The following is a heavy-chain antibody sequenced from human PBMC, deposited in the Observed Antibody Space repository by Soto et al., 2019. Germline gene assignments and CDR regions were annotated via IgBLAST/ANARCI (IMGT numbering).Heavy chain of an antibody. D-gene: IGHD3-16*02. J-gene: IGHJ5*02. V-gene: IGHV4-61*01. Sequence: SETVSLTCTVSGGSVSSGSYYWSWIRQPPGKGLEWIGYIYYSGSTNYNPSLKSRVTISVDTSKNQFSLKLSSVTAADTAVYYCARGRLRLGELSLRPTWGQGTLVTVSS. CDR2: IYYSGST. CDR1: GGSVSSGSYY. CDR3: ARGRLRLGELSLRPT.